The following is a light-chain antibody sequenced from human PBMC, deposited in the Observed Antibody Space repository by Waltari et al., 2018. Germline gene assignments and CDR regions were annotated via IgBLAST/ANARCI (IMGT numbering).Light chain of an antibody. V-gene: IGKV1-5*03. CDR2: KAS. Sequence: DIQMTQSPSTLSASVGDRVIFSCRASQSISKWLAWYQQKPGKAPKLLIYKASTLESGVPSRCSGSGSGTEFTLTISSLQPEEFATYYCQQYNSYSLLSFGGGTKVEIK. CDR1: QSISKW. J-gene: IGKJ4*01. CDR3: QQYNSYSLLS.